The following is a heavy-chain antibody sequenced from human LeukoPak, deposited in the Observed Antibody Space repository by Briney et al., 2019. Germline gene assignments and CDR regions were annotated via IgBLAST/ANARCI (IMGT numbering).Heavy chain of an antibody. CDR3: ARAVVGNYCDY. J-gene: IGHJ4*02. V-gene: IGHV4-39*07. Sequence: PSETLSLTCSVSGGSISSSSYYWGWIRQPPGKGLEWIGSIYYSGRTYYNPSLKSRVTISVDTSKHQFSLKLSSVTAADTAVYYCARAVVGNYCDYWGQGTLVTVSS. CDR1: GGSISSSSYY. CDR2: IYYSGRT. D-gene: IGHD1-26*01.